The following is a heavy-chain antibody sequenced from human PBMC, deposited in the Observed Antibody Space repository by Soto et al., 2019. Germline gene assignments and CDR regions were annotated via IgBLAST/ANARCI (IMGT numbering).Heavy chain of an antibody. V-gene: IGHV3-23*01. CDR3: SSDNSCDDLAY. CDR1: GFTFSNYA. Sequence: XGPLRLSCEASGFTFSNYAMSWVRQAPGKGLEWVSTISGSGADTYYADSVKGRFTISRDNSENTLYLQLNSLRAEDTAVYYFSSDNSCDDLAYWGQGTPVPVAS. J-gene: IGHJ4*02. D-gene: IGHD4-4*01. CDR2: ISGSGADT.